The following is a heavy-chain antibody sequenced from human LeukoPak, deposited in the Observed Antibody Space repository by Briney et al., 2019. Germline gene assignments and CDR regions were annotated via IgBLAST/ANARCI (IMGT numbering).Heavy chain of an antibody. CDR3: ARDVMTLYYYDSSGPGGDAFDI. CDR1: GGTFSSYA. D-gene: IGHD3-22*01. Sequence: SVKVSCKASGGTFSSYAISWVRQAPGQGLEWMGRIIPVLGIANYAQKFQDRVTITADKSTSTAYMELSSLRSEDTAVYYCARDVMTLYYYDSSGPGGDAFDIWGQGTMVTVSS. V-gene: IGHV1-69*04. J-gene: IGHJ3*02. CDR2: IIPVLGIA.